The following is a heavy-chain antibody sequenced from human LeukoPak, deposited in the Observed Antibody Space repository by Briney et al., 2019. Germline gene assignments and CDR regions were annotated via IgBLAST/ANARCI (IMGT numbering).Heavy chain of an antibody. CDR2: ISSSGSTI. CDR3: ARPMQWLVQPDY. V-gene: IGHV3-11*04. Sequence: PGGSLRLSCAASGFTFSDYYMSWIRQAPGKRLEWVSYISSSGSTIYYADSVKGRFTISRDNAKNSLYLQMNSLRAEDTAVYYCARPMQWLVQPDYWGQGTLVTVSS. CDR1: GFTFSDYY. J-gene: IGHJ4*02. D-gene: IGHD6-19*01.